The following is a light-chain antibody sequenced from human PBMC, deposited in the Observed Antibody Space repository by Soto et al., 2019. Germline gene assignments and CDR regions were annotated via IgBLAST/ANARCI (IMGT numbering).Light chain of an antibody. CDR1: QSVNYSY. V-gene: IGKV3-20*01. CDR2: GAS. CDR3: QQYGSSPLT. J-gene: IGKJ4*01. Sequence: EIVLTQSPGTLSLSPGERATLSCRASQSVNYSYLAWYQQKPGQAPRLLIYGASSRATGIPGRFSGSGSGTDFTLTISRLEPADFAVYYCQQYGSSPLTFGGGTKVEIK.